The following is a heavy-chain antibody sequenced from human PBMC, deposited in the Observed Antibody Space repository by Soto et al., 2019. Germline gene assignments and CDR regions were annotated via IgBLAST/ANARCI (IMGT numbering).Heavy chain of an antibody. CDR1: GFTFSRYW. D-gene: IGHD5-12*01. J-gene: IGHJ4*02. CDR2: IKEEGGEK. CDR3: VSDGYSGNDWAFDF. V-gene: IGHV3-7*01. Sequence: GGSLRLSCAASGFTFSRYWMSWVRQAPGSGLEWVANIKEEGGEKYYVDSVEGRFTISRDNAKNSLYLQMNSLRAEDTAVYFCVSDGYSGNDWAFDFWGQGALVTVSS.